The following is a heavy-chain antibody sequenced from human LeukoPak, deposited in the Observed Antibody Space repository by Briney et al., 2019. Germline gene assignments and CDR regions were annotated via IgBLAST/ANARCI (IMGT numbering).Heavy chain of an antibody. D-gene: IGHD3-22*01. Sequence: GGSLRLSCTASGFTFGDYAMSWARQAPGKGLEWVSAIIGSGGITYYADSVKGRFTISRDNSKNTLYLQMNSLRAEDTAVYYCAKYNADYYYDPYYFDYWGQGTLVTVSS. J-gene: IGHJ4*02. V-gene: IGHV3-23*01. CDR1: GFTFGDYA. CDR3: AKYNADYYYDPYYFDY. CDR2: IIGSGGIT.